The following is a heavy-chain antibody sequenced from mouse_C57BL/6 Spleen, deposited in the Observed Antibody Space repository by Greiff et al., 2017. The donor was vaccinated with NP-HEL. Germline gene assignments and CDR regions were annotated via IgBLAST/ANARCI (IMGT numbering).Heavy chain of an antibody. Sequence: EVQGVESGGGLVKPGGSLKLSCAASGFTFSDYGMHWVRQAPEKGLEWVAYISSGSSTIYYADTVKGRFTISRDNAKNTLFLQMTSLRSEDTAMYYCARSLITTVVANWYFDVWGTGTTVTVSS. CDR1: GFTFSDYG. J-gene: IGHJ1*03. V-gene: IGHV5-17*01. CDR2: ISSGSSTI. D-gene: IGHD1-1*01. CDR3: ARSLITTVVANWYFDV.